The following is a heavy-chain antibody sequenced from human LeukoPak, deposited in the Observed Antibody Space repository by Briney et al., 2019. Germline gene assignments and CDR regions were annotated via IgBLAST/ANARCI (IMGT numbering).Heavy chain of an antibody. V-gene: IGHV1-69*13. Sequence: SVKVSCKASGGTFSSYAISWVRQAPGQGLEWMGGIIPIFGTANYAQKFQGRVTITADESTSTAYMELSSLTSEDTAVYYCARGRWTDVARGSYYFDYRGQGTLVSVSS. CDR2: IIPIFGTA. CDR3: ARGRWTDVARGSYYFDY. CDR1: GGTFSSYA. J-gene: IGHJ4*02. D-gene: IGHD3-10*01.